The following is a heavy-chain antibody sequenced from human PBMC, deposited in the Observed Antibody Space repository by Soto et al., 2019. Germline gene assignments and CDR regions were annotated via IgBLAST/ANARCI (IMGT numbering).Heavy chain of an antibody. CDR2: VYFDGST. V-gene: IGHV4-39*02. CDR1: CGSVSSSRYF. D-gene: IGHD6-13*01. J-gene: IGHJ6*04. CDR3: AGHPIAAAPGHRHVDV. Sequence: SETLSLTCTVSCGSVSSSRYFWGWIRQPPGKGLEWIGSVYFDGSTYHSASLKSRVTISLDTAKNRFSLKLISVTAADTAVFYCAGHPIAAAPGHRHVDVWGIGITVTVSS.